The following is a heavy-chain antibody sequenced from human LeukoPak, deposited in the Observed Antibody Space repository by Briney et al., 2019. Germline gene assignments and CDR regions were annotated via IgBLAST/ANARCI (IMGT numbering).Heavy chain of an antibody. V-gene: IGHV1-2*02. D-gene: IGHD6-13*01. CDR3: AAAPSSSWYGVY. Sequence: ASVKVSCKASGYTFTGYYMHWVRQAPGQGLEWMGWIDPNSGGTNYAQKFQGRVTMTRDTSISTAYMELSRLRSDDTAVYYCAAAPSSSWYGVYWGQGTLVTVSS. J-gene: IGHJ4*02. CDR1: GYTFTGYY. CDR2: IDPNSGGT.